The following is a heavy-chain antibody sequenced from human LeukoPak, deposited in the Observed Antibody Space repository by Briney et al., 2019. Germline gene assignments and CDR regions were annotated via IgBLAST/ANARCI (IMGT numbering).Heavy chain of an antibody. CDR2: INADDGNT. V-gene: IGHV1-3*01. J-gene: IGHJ5*02. Sequence: GASVKASCKTSGYIFTTYAIHWVRQAPGRGLEWMGLINADDGNTRYSQRFQGRVTITRDTSANTAYMELSSLRFEDTAVYYCARGIVVKPSANWFDPWGQGTPVTVSS. CDR1: GYIFTTYA. CDR3: ARGIVVKPSANWFDP. D-gene: IGHD2-2*01.